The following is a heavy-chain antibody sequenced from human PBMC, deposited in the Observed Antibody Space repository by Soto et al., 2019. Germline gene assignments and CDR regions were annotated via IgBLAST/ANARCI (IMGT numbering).Heavy chain of an antibody. CDR2: IYYSGST. CDR3: ARQGRDGSSRWFDP. V-gene: IGHV4-39*01. Sequence: SETLSLTCTVSGGSISSSSYYWGWIRQPPGKGLEWIGSIYYSGSTYYNPSLKSRVTISVDTSKNQFSLKLGSVTAADTAVYYCARQGRDGSSRWFDPWGQGTLVTVSS. J-gene: IGHJ5*02. D-gene: IGHD1-26*01. CDR1: GGSISSSSYY.